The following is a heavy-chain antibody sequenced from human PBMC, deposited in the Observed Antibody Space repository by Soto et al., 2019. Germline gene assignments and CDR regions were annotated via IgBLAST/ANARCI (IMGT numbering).Heavy chain of an antibody. D-gene: IGHD6-13*01. V-gene: IGHV4-4*02. Sequence: PSETLSLTYDDSGGTISSSNWWSWVRQSPEKGLEWIGEIYHNGNTNHNPSLKSRVTTSLDKSKNQFSLNLTSVTAADTAVYYCARVGYTTTWFRRYFDFWGHGTLVTVS. CDR1: GGTISSSNW. J-gene: IGHJ4*01. CDR2: IYHNGNT. CDR3: ARVGYTTTWFRRYFDF.